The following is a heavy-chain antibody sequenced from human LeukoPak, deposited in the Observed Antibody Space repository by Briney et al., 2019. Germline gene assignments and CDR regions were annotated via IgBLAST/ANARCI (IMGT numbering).Heavy chain of an antibody. CDR3: ARFKTYYYDSSGYNWFDP. CDR2: ISAYNGNT. Sequence: ASVKVSCKASGYTFSNYTLNWVRQAPGQGLEWMGWISAYNGNTNYAQKLQGRVTMTTDTSTSTAYMELRSLRSDDTAVYYCARFKTYYYDSSGYNWFDPWGQGTLVTVSS. J-gene: IGHJ5*02. D-gene: IGHD3-22*01. V-gene: IGHV1-18*01. CDR1: GYTFSNYT.